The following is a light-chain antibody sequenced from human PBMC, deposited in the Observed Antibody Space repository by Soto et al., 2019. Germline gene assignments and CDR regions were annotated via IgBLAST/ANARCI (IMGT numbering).Light chain of an antibody. CDR1: QTISSW. Sequence: DIQMAQPPSTLSASVGDRDTITCRASQTISSWLAWYQQNTGKXPKXXIYKASTLKSGVPSRFSDIGSGTAGTINIRSRQPDDGETYAGQHYNGYSEAFGQGTSVEIK. CDR2: KAS. J-gene: IGKJ1*01. CDR3: QHYNGYSEA. V-gene: IGKV1-5*03.